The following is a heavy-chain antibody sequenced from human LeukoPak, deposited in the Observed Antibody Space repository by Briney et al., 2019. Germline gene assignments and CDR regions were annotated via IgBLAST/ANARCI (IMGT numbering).Heavy chain of an antibody. Sequence: GGSLRLSCAASEFTFSNYAMHWVRQAPGKGLEWVAFIRYDGSHQDYADSVKGRFTISRDNSKNSLYLQMNRLRAEDTAIYLCVKVPYFDSSGYHGYWGQGTLVTVSS. J-gene: IGHJ4*02. CDR1: EFTFSNYA. V-gene: IGHV3-30*02. D-gene: IGHD3-22*01. CDR2: IRYDGSHQ. CDR3: VKVPYFDSSGYHGY.